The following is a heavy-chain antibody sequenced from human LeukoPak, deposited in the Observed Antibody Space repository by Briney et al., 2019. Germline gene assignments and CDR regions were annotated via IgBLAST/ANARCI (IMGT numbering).Heavy chain of an antibody. J-gene: IGHJ4*02. V-gene: IGHV4-31*03. CDR3: ARGTPLSRFDN. Sequence: SQTLSLTCTVSGGSISSGGYYWRWLRQHPGKGLEWIGYIYSSGSTYYNPSLKSRVTISLDTSKNQFSLKLSSVTAADTAVYYCARGTPLSRFDNWGQGTLVTVSS. CDR2: IYSSGST. CDR1: GGSISSGGYY.